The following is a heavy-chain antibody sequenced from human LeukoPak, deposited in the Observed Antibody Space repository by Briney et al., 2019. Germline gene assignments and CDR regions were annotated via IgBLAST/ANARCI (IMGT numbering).Heavy chain of an antibody. V-gene: IGHV3-11*01. CDR2: ISSSGSTI. CDR3: ARAVVAATGGFDC. Sequence: GGSLRLSCAGSGFIVSDSYTSWIRQAPGKGLEWVSYISSSGSTIYYADSVKGRFTISRDNAKNSLYLQMNSLRAEDTAVYYCARAVVAATGGFDCWGQGTLVTVSS. CDR1: GFIVSDSY. J-gene: IGHJ4*02. D-gene: IGHD2-15*01.